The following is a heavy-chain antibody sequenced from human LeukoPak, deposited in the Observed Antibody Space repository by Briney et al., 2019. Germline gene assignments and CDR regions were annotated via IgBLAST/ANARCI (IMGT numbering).Heavy chain of an antibody. CDR3: ASEPTVGAFDI. CDR2: IYYSGST. Sequence: SETLSLTCTVSGGSISSYYWSRIRQPPGKGLEWIGYIYYSGSTNYNPSLKSRVTISVDTSKNQFSLKLSSVTAADTAVYYCASEPTVGAFDIWGQGTMVTVSS. CDR1: GGSISSYY. J-gene: IGHJ3*02. D-gene: IGHD1-26*01. V-gene: IGHV4-59*01.